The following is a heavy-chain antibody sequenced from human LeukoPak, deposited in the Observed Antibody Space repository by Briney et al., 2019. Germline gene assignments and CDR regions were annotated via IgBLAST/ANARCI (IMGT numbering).Heavy chain of an antibody. Sequence: SVKVSCKACGFTFTSSAMQWVRQARGQRLEWIGWIVVGSGNTNYAQKFQERVTITRDMSTSTAYMELSSLRSEDTAVYYCAAFLGSGYYYVSDAFDIWGQGTMVTVSS. CDR2: IVVGSGNT. CDR3: AAFLGSGYYYVSDAFDI. CDR1: GFTFTSSA. J-gene: IGHJ3*02. V-gene: IGHV1-58*02. D-gene: IGHD3-22*01.